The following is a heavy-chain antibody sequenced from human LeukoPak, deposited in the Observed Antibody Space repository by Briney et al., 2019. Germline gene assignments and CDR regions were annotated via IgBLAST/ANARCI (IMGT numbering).Heavy chain of an antibody. CDR3: ARQGDDYGDYGARPFYYYMDV. CDR2: IIPIFGTA. Sequence: SVKVSCKASGGTLSSYAISWVRQAPGQGLEWMGRIIPIFGTANYAQKFQGRVTITTDESTSTAYMELSSLRSEDTAVYYCARQGDDYGDYGARPFYYYMDVWGKGTTVTVSS. CDR1: GGTLSSYA. J-gene: IGHJ6*03. D-gene: IGHD4-17*01. V-gene: IGHV1-69*05.